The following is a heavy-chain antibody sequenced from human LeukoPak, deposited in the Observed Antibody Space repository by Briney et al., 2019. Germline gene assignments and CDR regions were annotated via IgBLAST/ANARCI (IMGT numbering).Heavy chain of an antibody. CDR3: ARDVPDFWSGFDS. CDR1: GYPSNTYG. V-gene: IGHV1-18*04. Sequence: EASVKVSCKASGYPSNTYGLSWVRQAPGQGLEWMGQISGNDGATKYAQRFQGRVTMTTDTATSTAYLGLTSLTSDDTAVYYCARDVPDFWSGFDSWGQGTLVTVSP. CDR2: ISGNDGAT. J-gene: IGHJ4*02. D-gene: IGHD3-3*01.